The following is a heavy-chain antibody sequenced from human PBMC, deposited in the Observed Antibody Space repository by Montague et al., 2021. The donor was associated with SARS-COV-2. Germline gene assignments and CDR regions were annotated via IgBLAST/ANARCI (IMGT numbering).Heavy chain of an antibody. J-gene: IGHJ4*02. Sequence: SLRLSCAASGFTFSNYGMSWVRQAPRKGLEWVSLISDTGANTHYADSVKGRFTISRDNSKNTVLLQMNSLRAEDTAVYYCAKCTHYYASGTYYNTHYFDHWGQGTLVTVSS. CDR1: GFTFSNYG. D-gene: IGHD3-10*01. CDR2: ISDTGANT. V-gene: IGHV3-23*01. CDR3: AKCTHYYASGTYYNTHYFDH.